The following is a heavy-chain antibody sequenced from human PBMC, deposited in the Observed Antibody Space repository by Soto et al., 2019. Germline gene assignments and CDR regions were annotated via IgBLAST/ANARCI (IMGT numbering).Heavy chain of an antibody. CDR1: GGSISSSNW. J-gene: IGHJ4*02. CDR3: ARIVATSFDY. CDR2: IYHSGGT. V-gene: IGHV4-4*02. Sequence: PSETLSLTCAVSGGSISSSNWWSWVRQPPGKGLEWIGEIYHSGGTNYNPSLKSRVTISVDTSKNQFSLKLSSVTAADTAVYYCARIVATSFDYWGQGTLVTVSS. D-gene: IGHD5-12*01.